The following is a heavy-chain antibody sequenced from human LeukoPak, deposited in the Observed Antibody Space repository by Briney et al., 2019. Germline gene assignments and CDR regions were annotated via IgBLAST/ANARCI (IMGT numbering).Heavy chain of an antibody. CDR2: ISSSSSTI. D-gene: IGHD3-22*01. J-gene: IGHJ1*01. V-gene: IGHV3-48*02. CDR1: GFTVSNNY. CDR3: AKDSDYYHSSGYYYAYFQH. Sequence: GGSLRLSCAASGFTVSNNYMSWVRQAPGKGLEWVSYISSSSSTIYYADSVKGRFTISRDNAKNSLYLQMNSLRDEDTAVYYCAKDSDYYHSSGYYYAYFQHWGQGTLVTVSS.